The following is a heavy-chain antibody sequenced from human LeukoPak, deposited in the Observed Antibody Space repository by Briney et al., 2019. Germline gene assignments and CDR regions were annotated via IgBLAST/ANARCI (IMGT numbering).Heavy chain of an antibody. CDR1: GFTFSSYS. V-gene: IGHV3-21*01. CDR3: ARANGDYFLDY. Sequence: GGSLRLSWAASGFTFSSYSMNWIRQAPGKGLAWVSSISSSSSYIYYADSVKGRFTISRDNAKNSLYLQMNSLRAEDTAVYYCARANGDYFLDYWGQGTLVTVSS. J-gene: IGHJ4*02. D-gene: IGHD4-17*01. CDR2: ISSSSSYI.